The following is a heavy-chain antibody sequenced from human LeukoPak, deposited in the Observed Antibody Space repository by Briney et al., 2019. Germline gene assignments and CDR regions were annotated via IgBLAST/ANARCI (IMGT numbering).Heavy chain of an antibody. V-gene: IGHV1-3*01. CDR1: GYTFTSYA. CDR3: ARDGGEQWLVPDY. CDR2: INAGNGNT. Sequence: ASVKVSCKSSGYTFTSYAMHWVRQAPGQRLEWMGWINAGNGNTKYSQKFQGRVTITRDTSASTAYMELSSLRSEDTAVYYCARDGGEQWLVPDYWGQGTLVTVSS. D-gene: IGHD6-19*01. J-gene: IGHJ4*02.